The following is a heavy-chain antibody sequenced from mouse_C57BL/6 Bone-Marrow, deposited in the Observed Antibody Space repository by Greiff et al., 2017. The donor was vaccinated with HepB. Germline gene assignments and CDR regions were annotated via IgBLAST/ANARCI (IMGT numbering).Heavy chain of an antibody. CDR3: TRRLGRGRFAY. J-gene: IGHJ3*01. CDR2: IDPETGGT. V-gene: IGHV1-15*01. Sequence: QVQLQQSGAELVRPGASVTLSCKASGYTFTDYEMHWVKQTPVHGLEWIGAIDPETGGTAYNQKFKGKAILTADKSSSTAYMELRSLTSEDSAVYYCTRRLGRGRFAYWGQGTLVTVSA. D-gene: IGHD4-1*01. CDR1: GYTFTDYE.